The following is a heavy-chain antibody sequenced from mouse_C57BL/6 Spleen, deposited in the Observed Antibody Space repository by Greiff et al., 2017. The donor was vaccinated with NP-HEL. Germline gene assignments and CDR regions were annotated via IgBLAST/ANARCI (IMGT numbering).Heavy chain of an antibody. J-gene: IGHJ1*03. CDR1: GYTFTSYW. D-gene: IGHD2-2*01. V-gene: IGHV1-69*01. Sequence: QVQLQQPGAELVMPGASVKLSCKASGYTFTSYWMHWVKQRPGQGLEWIGEIDPSDSYTNYNQKFKGKSTLTVDKSSSTAYMQLSSLTSEDSAVYYCARTYGYGGYFDVWGTGTTVTVSS. CDR2: IDPSDSYT. CDR3: ARTYGYGGYFDV.